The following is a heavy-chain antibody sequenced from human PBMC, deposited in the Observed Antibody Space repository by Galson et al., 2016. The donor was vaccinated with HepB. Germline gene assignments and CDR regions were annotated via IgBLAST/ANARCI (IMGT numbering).Heavy chain of an antibody. J-gene: IGHJ4*02. CDR1: GFTFSSYS. V-gene: IGHV3-23*01. CDR3: TRVGPSGYFFHY. Sequence: SLRLSCAASGFTFSSYSMNWVRQAPGKGLEWISSISGSGHNTYYADSVEGRFTISRDNSKNTLFLQMSSLRAEDTAKYYCTRVGPSGYFFHYWGQGALVTVSS. CDR2: ISGSGHNT. D-gene: IGHD3-22*01.